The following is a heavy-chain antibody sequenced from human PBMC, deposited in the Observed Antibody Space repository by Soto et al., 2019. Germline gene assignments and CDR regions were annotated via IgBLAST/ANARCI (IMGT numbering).Heavy chain of an antibody. D-gene: IGHD5-18*01. J-gene: IGHJ4*02. V-gene: IGHV4-31*03. CDR3: AREYTYGSNFFDC. Sequence: QVQLQESGPGLVKPSQTLSLTCTVSGGSISSAAYYWSWIRQHPGKGLEWIGYISHSGSTYYNPSLKCSVIISVDTSKNRFSLRLTSVTPADTAVYYCAREYTYGSNFFDCWGQGALVTVSS. CDR1: GGSISSAAYY. CDR2: ISHSGST.